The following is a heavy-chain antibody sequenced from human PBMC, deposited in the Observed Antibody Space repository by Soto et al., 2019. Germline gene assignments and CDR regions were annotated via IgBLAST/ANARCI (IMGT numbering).Heavy chain of an antibody. J-gene: IGHJ5*02. CDR3: ARVYCSSTSCYRWGNWFDP. Sequence: PSETLSLTCAVYGGSFSGYYSSWSRHPPDKGLGWIGEVNHSGSTNSYPSRKSRVTISVDTSKNQFSLKLSSVTAADAAVYYCARVYCSSTSCYRWGNWFDPWGQGTLVTVSS. D-gene: IGHD2-2*02. CDR2: VNHSGST. CDR1: GGSFSGYY. V-gene: IGHV4-34*01.